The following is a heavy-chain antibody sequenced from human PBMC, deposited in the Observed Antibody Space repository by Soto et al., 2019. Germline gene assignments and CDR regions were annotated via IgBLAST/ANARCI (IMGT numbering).Heavy chain of an antibody. J-gene: IGHJ1*01. CDR3: TRSSVVAGCGHLLQ. CDR2: MWSDGSNK. D-gene: IGHD6-19*01. V-gene: IGHV3-33*01. CDR1: GFNFSSSG. Sequence: QVQLVESGGGVVQPGRSLRLSCATSGFNFSSSGMHWVRQAPGKGLEWVAVMWSDGSNKFYAASVKGRITISRDNSKNPLYLQRNNLRAEAAAVYLCTRSSVVAGCGHLLQWGQGNLVSVPS.